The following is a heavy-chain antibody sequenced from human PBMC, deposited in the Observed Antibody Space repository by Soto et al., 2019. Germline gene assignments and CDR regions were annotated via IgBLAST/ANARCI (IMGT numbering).Heavy chain of an antibody. CDR3: ARDFSGKNDAFDI. Sequence: EVQVVESGGGLVQPGGSLRLSCAASGFTVTTNYMSWGRQPPGKGLEWVSVVYSGGSTYYADSVKGRFTVSRDNSNNTLYLQMNSLRAEDTAVYYCARDFSGKNDAFDIWGQGTVVTVSS. CDR2: VYSGGST. CDR1: GFTVTTNY. J-gene: IGHJ3*02. D-gene: IGHD3-10*01. V-gene: IGHV3-66*01.